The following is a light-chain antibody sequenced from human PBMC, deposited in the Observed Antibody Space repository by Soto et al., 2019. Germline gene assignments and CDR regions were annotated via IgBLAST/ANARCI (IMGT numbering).Light chain of an antibody. CDR2: TGS. CDR3: QQANSFPLT. J-gene: IGKJ4*01. V-gene: IGKV1-12*01. Sequence: DLQMTQSPSSVSASVGDRVSITCRASQGISNWLAWYQQKPGRAPKLLIYTGSSLQSGVPSRFSGTGSGTDFTLTISSLQPEDAATYYCQQANSFPLTFGGGTKVEIK. CDR1: QGISNW.